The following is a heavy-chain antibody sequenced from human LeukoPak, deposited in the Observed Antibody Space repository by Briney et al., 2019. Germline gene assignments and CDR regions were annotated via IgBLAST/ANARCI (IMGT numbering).Heavy chain of an antibody. CDR3: ARVLITSANWFDP. CDR1: GYTFTSYY. D-gene: IGHD1-14*01. Sequence: GASVKVSCKASGYTFTSYYMHWVRQAPGQGLEWMGIINPSGGSTSYAQKFQGRVTITADKSTSTAYMELSSLRSEDTAVYYCARVLITSANWFDPWGHGTLVTVSS. V-gene: IGHV1-46*01. CDR2: INPSGGST. J-gene: IGHJ5*02.